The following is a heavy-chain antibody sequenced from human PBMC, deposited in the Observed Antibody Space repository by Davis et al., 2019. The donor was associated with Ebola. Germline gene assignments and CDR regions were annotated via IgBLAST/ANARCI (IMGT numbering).Heavy chain of an antibody. D-gene: IGHD4-23*01. CDR2: ISYEGSAE. J-gene: IGHJ4*02. CDR3: AREGPDPTVVTPEGFDD. Sequence: GGSLRLSCAASGFTFSNAWLSWVRQAPGKGLEWLALISYEGSAEYYADSVKGRFTIFRDNSKNTLYLQMNGLRPEDTAAYFCAREGPDPTVVTPEGFDDWGQGTLVTVSS. V-gene: IGHV3-30*03. CDR1: GFTFSNAW.